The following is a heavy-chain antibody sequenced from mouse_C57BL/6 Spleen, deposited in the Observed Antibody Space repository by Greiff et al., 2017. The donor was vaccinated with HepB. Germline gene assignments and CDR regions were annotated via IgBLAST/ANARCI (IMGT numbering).Heavy chain of an antibody. D-gene: IGHD2-4*01. CDR1: SYTFTSYW. J-gene: IGHJ4*01. CDR3: ARERIRYYDYDALAMDY. V-gene: IGHV1-55*01. CDR2: IYPGSGST. Sequence: QVQLKQPGAELVKPGASVKMSCKASSYTFTSYWITWVKQRPGQGLEWIGDIYPGSGSTNYNEKFKSKATLTVDTSSSTAYMQLSSLTSEDSAVYYCARERIRYYDYDALAMDYWGQGTSITVSS.